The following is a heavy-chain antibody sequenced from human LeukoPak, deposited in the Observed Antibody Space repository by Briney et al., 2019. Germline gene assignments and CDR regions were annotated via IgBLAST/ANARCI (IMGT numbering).Heavy chain of an antibody. V-gene: IGHV3-7*01. CDR1: GFTFSSYL. CDR3: ARSRVETATDY. CDR2: IKQDGSEK. D-gene: IGHD5-18*01. Sequence: PGGSLRLSCAASGFTFSSYLMSWVRQAPGKGLEWVANIKQDGSEKYYVDSVKGRFTISRDNAKNSLYLQMNSLRAEDTAVYYCARSRVETATDYWGQGTLVTVSS. J-gene: IGHJ4*02.